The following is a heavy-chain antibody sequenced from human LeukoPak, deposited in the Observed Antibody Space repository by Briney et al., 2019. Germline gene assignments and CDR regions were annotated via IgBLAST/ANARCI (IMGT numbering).Heavy chain of an antibody. J-gene: IGHJ4*02. V-gene: IGHV3-66*01. CDR3: ARADSYGVDY. Sequence: GGSLRLSCAASGFTVSSNYMSWVRQAPGKGLEWVSFIYSGGSTYYADSVKGRFTISRDNAKNSLYLQMNSLRAEDTAVYYCARADSYGVDYWGQGTLVTVSS. D-gene: IGHD5-18*01. CDR1: GFTVSSNY. CDR2: IYSGGST.